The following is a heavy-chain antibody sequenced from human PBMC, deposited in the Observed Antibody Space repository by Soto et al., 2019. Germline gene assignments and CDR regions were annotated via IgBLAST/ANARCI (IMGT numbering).Heavy chain of an antibody. Sequence: VQLVESGGGLVQPGGSLRLSCAASGFTFSSYGMHWVRQAPGKGLEWVAVISYDGSNKYYADSVKGRFTISRDNSKNTLYLQMNSLRAEDTAVYYCAKDHMAGGAWGQGTLVTVSS. CDR1: GFTFSSYG. CDR2: ISYDGSNK. CDR3: AKDHMAGGA. J-gene: IGHJ5*02. V-gene: IGHV3-30*18. D-gene: IGHD3-16*01.